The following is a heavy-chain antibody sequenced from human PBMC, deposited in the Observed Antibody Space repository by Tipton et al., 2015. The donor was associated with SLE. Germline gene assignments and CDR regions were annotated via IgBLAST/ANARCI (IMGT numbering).Heavy chain of an antibody. CDR3: ARLLGPQEGVQGVINEVDY. CDR2: IYYSGST. CDR1: GGSISSGGYY. Sequence: TLSLTCTVSGGSISSGGYYWSWIRQHPGKGLEWIGYIYYSGSTYYNPSLKSRVTISVDTSKNQFSLKLSSVTAADTAVYYCARLLGPQEGVQGVINEVDYWGQGTLVTVSS. J-gene: IGHJ4*02. D-gene: IGHD3-10*01. V-gene: IGHV4-31*03.